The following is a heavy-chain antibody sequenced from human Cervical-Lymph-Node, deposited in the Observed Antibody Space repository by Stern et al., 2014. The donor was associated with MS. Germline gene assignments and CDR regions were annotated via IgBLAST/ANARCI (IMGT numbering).Heavy chain of an antibody. CDR1: GGSISSSNW. J-gene: IGHJ3*02. V-gene: IGHV4-4*02. CDR3: AREGYSSSYDAFDI. D-gene: IGHD6-6*01. Sequence: QLQLQESGPGLVKPSGTLSLTCAVSGGSISSSNWWSWVRQPPGKGLEGIGEIYHSGSTNYNPSLKSRVTISVDKSKNQFSLKLTSVTAADTAVYYCAREGYSSSYDAFDIWGQGTMVTVSS. CDR2: IYHSGST.